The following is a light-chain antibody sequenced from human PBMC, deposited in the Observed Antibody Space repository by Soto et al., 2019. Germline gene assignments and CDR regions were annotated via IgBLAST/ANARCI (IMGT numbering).Light chain of an antibody. J-gene: IGKJ1*01. V-gene: IGKV3-15*01. CDR3: QQYNNWRT. CDR1: QSVSSK. CDR2: GAS. Sequence: EIVMTQSPATLSVSPGERATLSCRASQSVSSKLAWYQQKPGQAPRLLIYGASIRATGIPVRFSGSGSGTEFTLTISSLQSEDFAVYYCQQYNNWRTFGQGTKVDSK.